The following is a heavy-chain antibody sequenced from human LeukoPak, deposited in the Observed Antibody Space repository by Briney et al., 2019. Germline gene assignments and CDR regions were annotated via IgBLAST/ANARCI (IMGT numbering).Heavy chain of an antibody. J-gene: IGHJ4*02. CDR1: GYTLTELS. CDR2: FDPEDGET. D-gene: IGHD1-7*01. V-gene: IGHV1-24*01. Sequence: GASVKVSCKVSGYTLTELSMHWVRQAPGKGLEWTGGFDPEDGETIYAQKFQGRVTMTEDTSTDTAYMELSSLRSEDTAVYYCAIPYRYNWNSMDYWGQGTLVTVSS. CDR3: AIPYRYNWNSMDY.